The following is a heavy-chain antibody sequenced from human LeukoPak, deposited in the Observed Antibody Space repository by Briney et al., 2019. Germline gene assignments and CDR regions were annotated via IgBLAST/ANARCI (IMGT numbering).Heavy chain of an antibody. J-gene: IGHJ4*02. CDR2: IYSGGST. CDR3: ARVRRPLRYFDY. CDR1: GFTVSSNY. V-gene: IGHV3-53*01. Sequence: GGSLRLPCVASGFTVSSNYMSWVRQAPGKELEWVSVIYSGGSTYYADSVKGRFTISRDNSKNTLYLQMNSLRAEVTAVYYCARVRRPLRYFDYWGQATLVTVSS.